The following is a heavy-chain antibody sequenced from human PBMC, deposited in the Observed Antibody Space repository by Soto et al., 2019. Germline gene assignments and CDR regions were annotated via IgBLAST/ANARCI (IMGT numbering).Heavy chain of an antibody. CDR3: ARGRGYDFWSGYFSYYFDY. V-gene: IGHV4-34*01. CDR1: GGSFSGYY. Sequence: PSETLSLTCAVYGGSFSGYYWSWIRQPPGKGLEWIGEINHSGSTNYNPSLKSRVTISVDTSKNQFSLKLSSVTAADTAVYYCARGRGYDFWSGYFSYYFDYWAKGPRSPSPQ. CDR2: INHSGST. J-gene: IGHJ4*03. D-gene: IGHD3-3*01.